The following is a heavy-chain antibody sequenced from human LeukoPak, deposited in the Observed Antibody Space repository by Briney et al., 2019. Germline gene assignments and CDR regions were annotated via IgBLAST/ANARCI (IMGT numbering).Heavy chain of an antibody. D-gene: IGHD3-10*01. J-gene: IGHJ6*02. CDR1: GFTFSSYS. V-gene: IGHV3-48*01. Sequence: GGSLRLPCAASGFTFSSYSMNWVRQAPGKGLEWVSYISSSSSTIYYADSVKGRFTISRDNAKNSLYLQMNSLRAEDTAVYYCARPWGYSSGSYSYYYGMDVWGQGTTVTVSS. CDR2: ISSSSSTI. CDR3: ARPWGYSSGSYSYYYGMDV.